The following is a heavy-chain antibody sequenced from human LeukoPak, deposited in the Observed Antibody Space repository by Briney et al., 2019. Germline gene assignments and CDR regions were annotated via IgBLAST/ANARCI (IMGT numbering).Heavy chain of an antibody. V-gene: IGHV4-30-4*02. Sequence: SETLSLTCTVSGGSINSGDYYWSWIRQTPGKGLEWIGFIYYSGNTYYNPSLKSRITISGDMSKNQFSLKLNSVTAADTAVYYCARGLTVRDMDVWGKGTTVTVSS. CDR3: ARGLTVRDMDV. CDR2: IYYSGNT. CDR1: GGSINSGDYY. J-gene: IGHJ6*03. D-gene: IGHD4-11*01.